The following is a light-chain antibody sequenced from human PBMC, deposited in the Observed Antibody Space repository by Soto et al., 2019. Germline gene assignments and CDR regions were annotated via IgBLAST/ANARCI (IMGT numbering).Light chain of an antibody. CDR2: GAS. V-gene: IGKV3-20*01. J-gene: IGKJ4*01. CDR3: QWYRVSQT. Sequence: EIGLTQSPGTLSLSPGERATLSCRASQSVNSLYLAWYQQQPGQAPRLLIYGASSRATGIPDRFSGSGSGKDFTLTIIRLEPEDLAVYYCQWYRVSQTFGGGTKVEIK. CDR1: QSVNSLY.